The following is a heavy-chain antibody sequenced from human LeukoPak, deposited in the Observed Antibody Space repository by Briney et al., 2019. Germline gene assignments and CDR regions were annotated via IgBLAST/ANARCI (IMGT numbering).Heavy chain of an antibody. Sequence: GGSLRLSCAASGFTFSTYSMNWVRQAPGKGLEWVSSISSSSGYIYYADSVKGRFTISRDNAENSLYLQMNSLRAEDTAVYYCARDLEVAAAPDFWGQGTLVTVSS. D-gene: IGHD2-15*01. CDR1: GFTFSTYS. CDR2: ISSSSGYI. J-gene: IGHJ4*02. V-gene: IGHV3-21*01. CDR3: ARDLEVAAAPDF.